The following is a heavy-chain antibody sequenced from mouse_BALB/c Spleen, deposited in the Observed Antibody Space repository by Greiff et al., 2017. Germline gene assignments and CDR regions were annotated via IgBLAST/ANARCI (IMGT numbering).Heavy chain of an antibody. Sequence: EVKLVESGGGLVKPGGSLKLSCAASGFTFSSYGMSWVRQTPDKRLELVATINSNGGSTYYPDSVKGRFTISRDNAKNTLYLQMSSLKSEDTAMYYCARDRVLGSYYFDYWGQGTTLTVSS. J-gene: IGHJ2*01. CDR1: GFTFSSYG. D-gene: IGHD3-1*01. CDR3: ARDRVLGSYYFDY. V-gene: IGHV5-6-3*01. CDR2: INSNGGST.